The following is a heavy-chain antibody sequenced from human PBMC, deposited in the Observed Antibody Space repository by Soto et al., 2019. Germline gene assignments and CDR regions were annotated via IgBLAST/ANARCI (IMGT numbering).Heavy chain of an antibody. V-gene: IGHV3-48*02. D-gene: IGHD2-15*01. CDR1: GFTFSSYS. Sequence: GGSLRLSCAASGFTFSSYSMNWVRQAPGKGLEWVSYISSSSSTIYYADSVKGRFTISRDNAKNSLYLQMNSLRDEDTAVYYCARAGYCSGGSCYFHGWGQGTLVTVSS. CDR2: ISSSSSTI. J-gene: IGHJ4*02. CDR3: ARAGYCSGGSCYFHG.